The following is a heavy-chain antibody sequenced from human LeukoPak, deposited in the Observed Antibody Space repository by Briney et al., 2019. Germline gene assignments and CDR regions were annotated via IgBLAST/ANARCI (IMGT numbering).Heavy chain of an antibody. J-gene: IGHJ3*02. CDR3: ARDRRGALGGMIVVVTDSDAFDI. V-gene: IGHV4-30-4*01. CDR1: GGSISSGDYY. D-gene: IGHD3-22*01. Sequence: SETLSLTCTVSGGSISSGDYYWSWIRQPPGKGLEWIGYICYSGSTYYNPSLKSRVTISVDTSKNQFSLKLSSVTAADTAVYYCARDRRGALGGMIVVVTDSDAFDIWGQGTMVTVSS. CDR2: ICYSGST.